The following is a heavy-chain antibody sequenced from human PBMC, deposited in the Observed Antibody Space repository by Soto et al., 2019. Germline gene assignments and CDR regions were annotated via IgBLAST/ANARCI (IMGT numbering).Heavy chain of an antibody. CDR3: ARELLAAAGRSRDFDI. Sequence: QVQLVESGGGVVQPGRSLRLSCAASGFTFSSYGMHWVRQAPGKGLEWVAGIWYDGSNKYYADSVKGRFTISRDNSKNTLYLQTNSLRAEDTAGYYCARELLAAAGRSRDFDIWGQGTMVTLSS. V-gene: IGHV3-33*01. D-gene: IGHD6-13*01. J-gene: IGHJ3*02. CDR1: GFTFSSYG. CDR2: IWYDGSNK.